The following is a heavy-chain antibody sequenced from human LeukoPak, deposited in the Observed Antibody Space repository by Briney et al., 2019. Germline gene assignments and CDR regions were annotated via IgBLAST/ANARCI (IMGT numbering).Heavy chain of an antibody. CDR2: MNPNSGNT. CDR3: ARDLAAAGTNWFDP. CDR1: GYTFTSYG. V-gene: IGHV1-8*03. Sequence: ASVKVSCKASGYTFTSYGISWVRQAPGQGLEWMGWMNPNSGNTGYAQKFQGRVTITRNTSISTAYMELSSLRSEDTAVYYCARDLAAAGTNWFDPWGQGTLVTVSS. J-gene: IGHJ5*02. D-gene: IGHD6-13*01.